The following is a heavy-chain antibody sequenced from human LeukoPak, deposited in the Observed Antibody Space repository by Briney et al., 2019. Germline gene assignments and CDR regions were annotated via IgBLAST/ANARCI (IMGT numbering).Heavy chain of an antibody. J-gene: IGHJ6*03. CDR3: ARSRDEFGILYYMDV. V-gene: IGHV3-30*04. Sequence: PGGSLRLSCAASGFTFSSYAMHWVRQAPGKGLEWVAVISYDGSNKYYADSVKGRFTISRDNSKNTLYLQLNSLRAEDTAVYYCARSRDEFGILYYMDVWGKGTTVTISS. CDR2: ISYDGSNK. CDR1: GFTFSSYA. D-gene: IGHD3-10*01.